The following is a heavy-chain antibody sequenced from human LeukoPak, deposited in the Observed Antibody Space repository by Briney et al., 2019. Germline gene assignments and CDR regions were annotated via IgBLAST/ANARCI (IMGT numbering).Heavy chain of an antibody. CDR1: GFTFSSYG. D-gene: IGHD3-10*01. J-gene: IGHJ6*03. V-gene: IGHV3-30*02. Sequence: PGGSLRLSCAASGFTFSSYGMHWVHQAPGKGLEWVAFIRYDGSNKYYADSVKGRFTISRDNSKNTLYLQMNSLRAEDTAVYYCAKRRMVRGENYYYYYMDVWGKGTTVTISS. CDR2: IRYDGSNK. CDR3: AKRRMVRGENYYYYYMDV.